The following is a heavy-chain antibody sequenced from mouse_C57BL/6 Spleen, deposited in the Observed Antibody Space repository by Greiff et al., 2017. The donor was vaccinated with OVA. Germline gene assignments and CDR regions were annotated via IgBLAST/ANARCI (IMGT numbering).Heavy chain of an antibody. CDR1: GFSFNTYA. CDR3: VRHGLGPRVYWYFDV. CDR2: IRSKSNNYAT. D-gene: IGHD4-1*01. J-gene: IGHJ1*03. V-gene: IGHV10-1*01. Sequence: EVQLVESGGGLVQPKGSLKLSCAASGFSFNTYAMNWVRQAPGKGLEWVARIRSKSNNYATYYADSVKDRFTISRDDSESMLYLQMNNLKTEDTAMYYCVRHGLGPRVYWYFDVWGTGTTVTVSS.